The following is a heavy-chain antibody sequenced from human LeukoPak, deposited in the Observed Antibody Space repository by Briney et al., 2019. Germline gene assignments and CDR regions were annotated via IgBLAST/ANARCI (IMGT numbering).Heavy chain of an antibody. CDR2: ISGSGGTS. D-gene: IGHD3-3*01. V-gene: IGHV3-23*01. J-gene: IGHJ5*02. Sequence: PGGSLRLSCAASGFTFSSYAMSWVRQAPGKGLEWVSGISGSGGTSYDADSVRGRFTISRDNSKNTLYLQMNSLRAEDTAVYYCARGRNFWSGYPNWFDPWGQGTLVTVSS. CDR3: ARGRNFWSGYPNWFDP. CDR1: GFTFSSYA.